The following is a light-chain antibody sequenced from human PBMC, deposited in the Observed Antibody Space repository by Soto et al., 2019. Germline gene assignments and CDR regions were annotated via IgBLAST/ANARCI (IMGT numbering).Light chain of an antibody. J-gene: IGLJ3*02. V-gene: IGLV2-23*01. Sequence: QSALTQPASVSGSPGQSITISCTGTSNDVGSYNLVSWYQQDPGKAPKLMIYEGSKRPSGISNRFSGSKSGNTASLTISGLQAEDEADYYCCSYAGSSTWVFGGGTKLTVL. CDR1: SNDVGSYNL. CDR3: CSYAGSSTWV. CDR2: EGS.